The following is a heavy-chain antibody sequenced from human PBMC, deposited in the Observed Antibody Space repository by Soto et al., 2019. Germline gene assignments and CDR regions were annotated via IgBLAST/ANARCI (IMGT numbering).Heavy chain of an antibody. V-gene: IGHV1-18*01. J-gene: IGHJ4*02. D-gene: IGHD6-6*01. CDR3: ARDRVRYSSSYYFDY. Sequence: QGLEWMGGIIAYNGNTNYAQKLQGRVTMTTDTSTSTAYMELRSLRSDDTAVYYCARDRVRYSSSYYFDYWGQGTLVTVSS. CDR2: IIAYNGNT.